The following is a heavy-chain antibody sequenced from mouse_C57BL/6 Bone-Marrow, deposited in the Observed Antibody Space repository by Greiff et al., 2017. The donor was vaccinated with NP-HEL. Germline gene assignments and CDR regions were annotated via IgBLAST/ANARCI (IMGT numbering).Heavy chain of an antibody. CDR1: GFTFSSYG. J-gene: IGHJ4*01. Sequence: EVKVVESGGDLVKPGGSLKLSCAASGFTFSSYGMSWVRQTPDKRLEWVATISSGGSYTYYPDSVKGRFTISRDNAKNTLYLQMSSLKSEDTAMYYCARQETGSSHYYAMDYWGQGTSVTVSS. V-gene: IGHV5-6*01. CDR2: ISSGGSYT. CDR3: ARQETGSSHYYAMDY. D-gene: IGHD1-1*01.